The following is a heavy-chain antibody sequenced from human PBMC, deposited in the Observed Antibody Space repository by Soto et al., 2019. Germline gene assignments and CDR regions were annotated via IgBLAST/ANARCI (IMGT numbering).Heavy chain of an antibody. Sequence: PGGSLRLSCAASGFTFSSYAMSWVRQAPGKGLEWVSAISGSGGSTYYADSVKGRFTISRDNSKNTLYLQMNSLRAEDTAVYYCAKSIYFYDSSGYSDVRPHYYFASWGQGPLVTVSS. D-gene: IGHD3-22*01. CDR1: GFTFSSYA. CDR2: ISGSGGST. J-gene: IGHJ4*02. V-gene: IGHV3-23*01. CDR3: AKSIYFYDSSGYSDVRPHYYFAS.